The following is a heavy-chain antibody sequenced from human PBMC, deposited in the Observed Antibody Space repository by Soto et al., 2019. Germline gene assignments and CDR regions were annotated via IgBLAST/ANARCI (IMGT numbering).Heavy chain of an antibody. Sequence: QVQLVQSGAEVKKPGASVKVSCKASGYTFTSYGISWVRQAPGQGLEWMGWISAYNGNTNYAQKRQGRGTLTTDTSTSTAYMELRSLGSDDTAVYYCASVYCSSTSCYDWFDPWGQGTLVTVSA. CDR2: ISAYNGNT. J-gene: IGHJ5*02. V-gene: IGHV1-18*01. CDR1: GYTFTSYG. CDR3: ASVYCSSTSCYDWFDP. D-gene: IGHD2-2*01.